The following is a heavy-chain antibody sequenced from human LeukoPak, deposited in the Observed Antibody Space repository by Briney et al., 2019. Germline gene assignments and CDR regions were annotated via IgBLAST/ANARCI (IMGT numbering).Heavy chain of an antibody. V-gene: IGHV4-59*01. D-gene: IGHD3-22*01. CDR1: GGSISSYY. Sequence: SETLSLTCTVSGGSISSYYWSWIRQPPGKGLEWIGYIYYSGSTNYNPSLKSRVTISVDTSKNQFSLKLSSVTAADTAVYYCARILPHYYDSSGYYSTVPNRFDPWGQGTLVTVSS. J-gene: IGHJ5*02. CDR2: IYYSGST. CDR3: ARILPHYYDSSGYYSTVPNRFDP.